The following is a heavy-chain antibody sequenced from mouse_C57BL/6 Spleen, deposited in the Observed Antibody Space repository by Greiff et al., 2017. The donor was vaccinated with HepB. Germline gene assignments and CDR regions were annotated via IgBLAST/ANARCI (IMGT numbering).Heavy chain of an antibody. D-gene: IGHD1-1*01. J-gene: IGHJ1*03. CDR2: INPSTGGT. Sequence: VQLQQSGPELVKPGASVKISCKASGYSFTGYYMNWVKQSPEKSLEWIGEINPSTGGTTYNQKFKAKATLTVDKSSSTAYMQLKSLTSEDSAVYYCARVSTTVVGDWYFDVWGKGTTVTVSS. V-gene: IGHV1-42*01. CDR3: ARVSTTVVGDWYFDV. CDR1: GYSFTGYY.